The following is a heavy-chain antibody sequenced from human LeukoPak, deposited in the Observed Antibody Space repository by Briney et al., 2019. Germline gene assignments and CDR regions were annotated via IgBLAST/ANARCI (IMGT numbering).Heavy chain of an antibody. CDR1: GGSIRGYY. CDR2: IYYSGST. J-gene: IGHJ4*02. D-gene: IGHD4-17*01. CDR3: ARGPVRGSYGDYEGFRY. V-gene: IGHV4-59*12. Sequence: SETLSLTCTVSGGSIRGYYWSWIRQPPGKGLEWIGYIYYSGSTNYNPSLKSRVTISVGTSKNQFSLKLSSVTAADTAVYYCARGPVRGSYGDYEGFRYWGQGTLVTVSS.